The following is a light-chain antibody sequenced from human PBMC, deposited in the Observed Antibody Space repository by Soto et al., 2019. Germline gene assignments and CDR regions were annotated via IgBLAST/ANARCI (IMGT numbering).Light chain of an antibody. Sequence: QSVLTQPASVSGSPGQSITISCTGTSSDVGSYNLVSWYQQHPGKAPKLMIYEGSKRPSGVSNRFSGSKSGNTASLTISGLQADDEADYHCCSYGGYSTFVIFGGGTKLTVL. CDR3: CSYGGYSTFVI. CDR1: SSDVGSYNL. CDR2: EGS. J-gene: IGLJ2*01. V-gene: IGLV2-23*03.